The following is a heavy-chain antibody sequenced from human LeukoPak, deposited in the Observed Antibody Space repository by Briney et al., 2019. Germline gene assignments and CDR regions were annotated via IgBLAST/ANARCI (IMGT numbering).Heavy chain of an antibody. CDR3: ASLYSSSWGD. Sequence: PSETLSLTCTVSGGSISSSSYYWGWIRQPPGKGLEWIGSIYYSGSTYYNPSLKSRVTISVDTSKNQFSLKLSSVTAADTAVYYCASLYSSSWGDWGQGTLVTVSS. D-gene: IGHD6-13*01. J-gene: IGHJ4*02. V-gene: IGHV4-39*07. CDR2: IYYSGST. CDR1: GGSISSSSYY.